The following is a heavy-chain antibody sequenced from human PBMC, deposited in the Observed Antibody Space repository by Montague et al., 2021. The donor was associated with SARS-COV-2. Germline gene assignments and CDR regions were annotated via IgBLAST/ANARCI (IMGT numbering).Heavy chain of an antibody. CDR1: GASFSDYS. Sequence: SETLSLTCAVYGASFSDYSWTRVRQAPGEGLAWIGEVNPGGSNNYNPSLMSRVSISVDTSKNQFSLKLSSVTAADTAVYYCASVYTVTYYFDYWGRGTLVTVSS. CDR2: VNPGGSN. J-gene: IGHJ4*02. V-gene: IGHV4-34*01. D-gene: IGHD4-17*01. CDR3: ASVYTVTYYFDY.